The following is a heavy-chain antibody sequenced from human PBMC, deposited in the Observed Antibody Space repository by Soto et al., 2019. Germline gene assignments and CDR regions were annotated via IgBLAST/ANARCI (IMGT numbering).Heavy chain of an antibody. Sequence: SLRLSCTASGFNFGDYAMSWFRQAPGKGLEWVGFIRSKAYGGTTEYAASVKGRFTISRDDSKSIAYLQMNSLKTEDTAVYYCTRDYDFWSGYYQDYYYYGMDVWGQGTTVTVSS. D-gene: IGHD3-3*01. CDR1: GFNFGDYA. J-gene: IGHJ6*02. CDR2: IRSKAYGGTT. CDR3: TRDYDFWSGYYQDYYYYGMDV. V-gene: IGHV3-49*03.